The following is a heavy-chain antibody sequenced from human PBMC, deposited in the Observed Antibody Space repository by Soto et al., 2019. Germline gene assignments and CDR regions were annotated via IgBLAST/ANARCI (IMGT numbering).Heavy chain of an antibody. V-gene: IGHV3-72*01. D-gene: IGHD2-21*01. Sequence: GGSLRLSCAALGLTFSDHYMDWVRQAPGKGLEWVGSIRNKANSYTTEYAASVKGRFTISRDDSKNLLFLQMFSLTTEDTSVYYCSRAGILTTPYYLAYWGQGTLVTVSS. CDR2: IRNKANSYTT. CDR1: GLTFSDHY. J-gene: IGHJ4*01. CDR3: SRAGILTTPYYLAY.